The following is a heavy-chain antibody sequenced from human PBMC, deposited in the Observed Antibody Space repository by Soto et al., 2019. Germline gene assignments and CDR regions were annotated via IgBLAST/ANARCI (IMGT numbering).Heavy chain of an antibody. CDR2: IYYSGST. CDR1: GGSISSSSYY. CDR3: ASDVRVVAATGSLVYYYGMDV. Sequence: SETLSLTCTVSGGSISSSSYYWGWIRQPPGKGLEWIGSIYYSGSTYYTPSLKSRFTISVDTSKNQFSLKLSSVTAADTAVYYCASDVRVVAATGSLVYYYGMDVWGQGTTVTVSS. D-gene: IGHD2-15*01. J-gene: IGHJ6*02. V-gene: IGHV4-39*01.